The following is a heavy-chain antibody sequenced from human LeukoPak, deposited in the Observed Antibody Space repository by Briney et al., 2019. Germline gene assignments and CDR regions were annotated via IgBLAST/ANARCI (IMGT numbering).Heavy chain of an antibody. CDR2: FDPEDGET. J-gene: IGHJ6*02. D-gene: IGHD4-11*01. Sequence: ALVKVSCKVSGYTLTELSMHWVRQAPGKGLEWMGGFDPEDGETIYAQKFQGRVTMTEDTSTDTAYMELSSLRSEDTAVYYCATGIMTTVTTYYYYYGMDVWGQGTTVTVSS. CDR3: ATGIMTTVTTYYYYYGMDV. V-gene: IGHV1-24*01. CDR1: GYTLTELS.